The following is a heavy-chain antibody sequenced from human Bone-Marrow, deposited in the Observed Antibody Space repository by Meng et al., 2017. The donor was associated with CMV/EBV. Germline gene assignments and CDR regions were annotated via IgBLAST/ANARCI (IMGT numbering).Heavy chain of an antibody. J-gene: IGHJ1*01. CDR2: INHSGST. Sequence: SQTLSLTCAVYGGSFSGYYWSWIRQPPGKGLEWIGEINHSGSTNYNPSLKSRVTISVDTSKNQFSLKLSSVTAADTAVYYCARSFFYGGNFLRAERAGIYQHWGQGTLATVSS. V-gene: IGHV4-34*01. D-gene: IGHD4-23*01. CDR1: GGSFSGYY. CDR3: ARSFFYGGNFLRAERAGIYQH.